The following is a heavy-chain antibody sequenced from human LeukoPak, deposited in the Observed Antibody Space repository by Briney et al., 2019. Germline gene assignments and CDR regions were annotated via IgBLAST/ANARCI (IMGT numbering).Heavy chain of an antibody. CDR2: IWNDGSDE. CDR1: GFTFSKYA. V-gene: IGHV3-33*01. Sequence: GGSLRLSCAAYGFTFSKYAMHWVRQTPGKGLEWVAAIWNDGSDENYADSVKGRFTISSDNSKNTLYLQMNSLRAEDTAVYYCAFEIGRSQGAFDIWGQGTMITVSS. D-gene: IGHD1-26*01. J-gene: IGHJ3*02. CDR3: AFEIGRSQGAFDI.